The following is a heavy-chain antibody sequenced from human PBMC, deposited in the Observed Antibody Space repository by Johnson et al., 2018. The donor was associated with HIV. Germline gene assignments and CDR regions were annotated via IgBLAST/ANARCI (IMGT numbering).Heavy chain of an antibody. CDR3: AKDYLRWPRQSGAFDI. CDR2: IWYDGSNK. Sequence: QVLLVESGGGLVQPGRSLRLSCAASGFTFSSYGMHWVRQAPGKGLEWVAVIWYDGSNKYYADSVKGRFTISRDNSKNTLYLQMNSLRAEDTAVYYCAKDYLRWPRQSGAFDIWGQGTMVTVSS. D-gene: IGHD4-23*01. CDR1: GFTFSSYG. V-gene: IGHV3-33*06. J-gene: IGHJ3*02.